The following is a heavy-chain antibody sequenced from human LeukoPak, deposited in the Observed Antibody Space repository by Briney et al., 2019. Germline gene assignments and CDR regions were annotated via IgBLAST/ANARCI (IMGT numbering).Heavy chain of an antibody. CDR2: IYATTGNT. CDR1: GGPLSHHY. D-gene: IGHD3-10*01. Sequence: RASETLSLTCTVSGGPLSHHYWSWIRQPAGKGLEWLGQIYATTGNTNYNPSLNRRITMSIDTSRNQISLTLSSVTAADTAIYYCATTLWIGEGFQHWGQGTLLTVSS. J-gene: IGHJ1*01. V-gene: IGHV4-4*07. CDR3: ATTLWIGEGFQH.